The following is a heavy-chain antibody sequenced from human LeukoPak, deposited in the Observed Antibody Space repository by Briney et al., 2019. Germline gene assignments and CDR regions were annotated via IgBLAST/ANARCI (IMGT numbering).Heavy chain of an antibody. Sequence: GGSLRLSCAASGFTVSSNYMSWVRQAPGKGLGWVSVIYSGGSTYYADSVKGRFTISRDNSKNTLYLQMNSLRAEDTAVYYCARGSYYDILTENWFDPWGQGTLVTVSS. V-gene: IGHV3-53*01. CDR1: GFTVSSNY. D-gene: IGHD3-9*01. CDR2: IYSGGST. J-gene: IGHJ5*02. CDR3: ARGSYYDILTENWFDP.